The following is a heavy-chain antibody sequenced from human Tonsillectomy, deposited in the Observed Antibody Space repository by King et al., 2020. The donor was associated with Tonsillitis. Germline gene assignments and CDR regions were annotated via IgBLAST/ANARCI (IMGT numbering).Heavy chain of an antibody. CDR1: GFTVSSFG. J-gene: IGHJ4*02. V-gene: IGHV3-30*03. D-gene: IGHD1-1*01. Sequence: VQLVESGGGVVQPGRSLRLSCAASGFTVSSFGLHWVRQAPGKGLEWVALISYDGSNEYYADSVKGRFTISRDKSKNTLYLQMNSLRAEDTAVYSCVRGTLEFDYWGQGTLVTVSS. CDR2: ISYDGSNE. CDR3: VRGTLEFDY.